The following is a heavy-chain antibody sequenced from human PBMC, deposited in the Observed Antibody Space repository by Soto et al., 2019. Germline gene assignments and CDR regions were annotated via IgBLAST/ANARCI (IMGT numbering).Heavy chain of an antibody. CDR1: GYTLTTYG. D-gene: IGHD2-8*01. V-gene: IGHV1-18*04. J-gene: IGHJ4*02. Sequence: SVKVSCKTSGYTLTTYGIYWVRQAPAQGLEWMEWISTFNGNTNYAQKVQGRVTLTTDTSTSTAYMELRSLTSDDSAVYYCARDDLDYSKGVWYSAYYFDDWGQGTLVTVSS. CDR2: ISTFNGNT. CDR3: ARDDLDYSKGVWYSAYYFDD.